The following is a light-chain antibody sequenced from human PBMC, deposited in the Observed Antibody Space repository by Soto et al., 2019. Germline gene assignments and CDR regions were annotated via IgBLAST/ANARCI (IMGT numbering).Light chain of an antibody. CDR3: QSYDSSLSGWV. V-gene: IGLV1-40*01. Sequence: QPVLTQPPSVSGGPGQRVAISCTGSSSNSGAGYDVKWYQQLPGTAPKLLIYGNSNRPSGVPDRFSGSKSGTSASLAITGLQAEDEADYYCQSYDSSLSGWVFGGGTKLTVL. J-gene: IGLJ3*02. CDR1: SSNSGAGYD. CDR2: GNS.